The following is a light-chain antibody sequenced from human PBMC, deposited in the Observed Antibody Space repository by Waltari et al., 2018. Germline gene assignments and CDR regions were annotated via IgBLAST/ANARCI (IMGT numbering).Light chain of an antibody. CDR3: SSQSTKNGVI. J-gene: IGLJ2*01. CDR2: DVN. CDR1: SSAVCGDDS. V-gene: IGLV2-14*03. Sequence: QSALTPPASVSGSPGQSIPIPCPGSSSAVCGDDSVSWYEAHPGQAPKVIIYDVNKRPSGVSDRFSGSKSGNTASLTISGLQAEDEATFYCSSQSTKNGVIFGGGTKVTVL.